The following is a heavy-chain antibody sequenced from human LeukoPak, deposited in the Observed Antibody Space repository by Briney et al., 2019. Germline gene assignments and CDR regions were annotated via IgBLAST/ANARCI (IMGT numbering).Heavy chain of an antibody. J-gene: IGHJ4*02. Sequence: PGGTLRLSCAASGFTFSTYSMNWVRQAPGKGLEWVSSISSSSSYIYYADSVKGRFTISRDNARNSLFLQMSSLRAEDTAVYYCAKDGGYSGYVLDYWGQGSLVTVSS. CDR2: ISSSSSYI. CDR3: AKDGGYSGYVLDY. CDR1: GFTFSTYS. D-gene: IGHD5-12*01. V-gene: IGHV3-21*01.